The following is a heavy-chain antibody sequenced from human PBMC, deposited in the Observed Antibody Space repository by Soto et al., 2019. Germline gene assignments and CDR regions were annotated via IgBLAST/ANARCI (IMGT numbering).Heavy chain of an antibody. V-gene: IGHV1-46*01. D-gene: IGHD2-8*01. Sequence: ASVKVSCTASEYTFTSYYMHWVRQAPAQGLEWMGIIHPSGGSTSYAQKFQGRVTMTRDTSTSTVYMELSSLRSEDTAVYYCARDRVVLMVYAILSGLRPYGMDVWGQGTTVTVS. CDR2: IHPSGGST. CDR1: EYTFTSYY. J-gene: IGHJ6*02. CDR3: ARDRVVLMVYAILSGLRPYGMDV.